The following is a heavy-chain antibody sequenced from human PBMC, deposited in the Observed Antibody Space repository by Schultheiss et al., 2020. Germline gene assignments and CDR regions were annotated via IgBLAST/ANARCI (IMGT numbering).Heavy chain of an antibody. Sequence: GGSLRLSCAASGFTFSSYSMNWDRQAPGKGLEWVSSISSSGSTIYYADSVKGRFTISRDNAKNSLYLQMNSLRAEDTAVYYCARAGMVATSNYWGQGTLVTVSS. CDR2: ISSSGSTI. CDR3: ARAGMVATSNY. D-gene: IGHD5-12*01. CDR1: GFTFSSYS. V-gene: IGHV3-21*04. J-gene: IGHJ4*02.